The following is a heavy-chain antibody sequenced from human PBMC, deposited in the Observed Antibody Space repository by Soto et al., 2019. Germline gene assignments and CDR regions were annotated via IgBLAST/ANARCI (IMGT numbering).Heavy chain of an antibody. Sequence: PSETLSLTCTVSGGSLSSGDYYWSWIRQPPGKGREWIGYIYYSGSTYYNPSLKSRVTISVDTSKNQFSLKLSSVTAADTAVYYCARERPDGSRLDPWGQGTLVTVSS. CDR2: IYYSGST. J-gene: IGHJ5*02. CDR3: ARERPDGSRLDP. D-gene: IGHD6-13*01. V-gene: IGHV4-30-4*01. CDR1: GGSLSSGDYY.